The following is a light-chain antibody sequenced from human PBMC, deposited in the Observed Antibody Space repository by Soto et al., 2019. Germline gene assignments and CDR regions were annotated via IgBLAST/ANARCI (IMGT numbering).Light chain of an antibody. Sequence: EIVLTQSPATLSLSPGERATLSCRASQSVSNYLAWYQQKPGQAPRLLIYDASNRATGIPARFSGSGSGTAFTLTISRPETEDFTDYYCQQRSNWPRLTFGGGTKVEIK. CDR1: QSVSNY. CDR3: QQRSNWPRLT. CDR2: DAS. V-gene: IGKV3-11*01. J-gene: IGKJ4*01.